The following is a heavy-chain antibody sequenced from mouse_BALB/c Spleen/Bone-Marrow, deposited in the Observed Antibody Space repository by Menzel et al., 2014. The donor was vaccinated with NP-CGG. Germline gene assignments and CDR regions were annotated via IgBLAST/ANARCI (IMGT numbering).Heavy chain of an antibody. CDR3: ARGENYGYDGFAY. Sequence: EVQLQQSGPDLVKPSQSLSLTCTVTGYSITSGYSWHWIRQFPGNKLEWMGYIHYSGSTSYNPSLKSRISITRDTSKNQFFLQLISVTTEDTATYYCARGENYGYDGFAYWGQGTLVTVSA. CDR2: IHYSGST. CDR1: GYSITSGYS. D-gene: IGHD2-2*01. V-gene: IGHV3-1*02. J-gene: IGHJ3*01.